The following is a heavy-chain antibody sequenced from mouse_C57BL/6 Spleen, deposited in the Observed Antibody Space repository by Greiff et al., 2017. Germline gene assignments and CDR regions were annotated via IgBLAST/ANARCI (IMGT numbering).Heavy chain of an antibody. CDR1: GYTFTSYW. CDR3: ARPRQLRLFWFAY. CDR2: IDPSDSYT. Sequence: QVQLQQPGAELVRPGTSVKLSCKASGYTFTSYWMHWVKQRPGQGLEWIGVIDPSDSYTNYNQKFKGKATLTVDTSSSTAYMQLSSLTSADSAVYYCARPRQLRLFWFAYWGQGTLVTVSA. V-gene: IGHV1-59*01. D-gene: IGHD3-2*02. J-gene: IGHJ3*01.